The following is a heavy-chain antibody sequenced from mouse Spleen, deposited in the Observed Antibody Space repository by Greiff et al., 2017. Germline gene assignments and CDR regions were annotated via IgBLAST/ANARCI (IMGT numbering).Heavy chain of an antibody. Sequence: QVHVKQSGAELARPGASVKLSCKASGYTFTSYGISWVKQRTGQGLEWIGEIYPRSGNTYYNEKFKGKATLTADKSSSTAYMELRSLTSEDSAVYFCAREGVRPYFDYWGQGTTLTVSS. CDR2: IYPRSGNT. CDR1: GYTFTSYG. J-gene: IGHJ2*01. D-gene: IGHD2-14*01. CDR3: AREGVRPYFDY. V-gene: IGHV1-81*01.